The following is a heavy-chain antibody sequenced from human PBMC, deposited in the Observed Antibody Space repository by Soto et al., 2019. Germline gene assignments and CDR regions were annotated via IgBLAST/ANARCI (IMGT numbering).Heavy chain of an antibody. Sequence: SLTCAVSSGSISSSNWWSWVRQPPGKGLEWIGEIYHSGSTNYNPSLKSRVTISVDKTKNQFSLKQSSETAADTAVYYCARGPSTVMPNAFDIWGQGTMVTVSS. CDR2: IYHSGST. J-gene: IGHJ3*02. D-gene: IGHD4-17*01. V-gene: IGHV4-4*02. CDR3: ARGPSTVMPNAFDI. CDR1: SGSISSSNW.